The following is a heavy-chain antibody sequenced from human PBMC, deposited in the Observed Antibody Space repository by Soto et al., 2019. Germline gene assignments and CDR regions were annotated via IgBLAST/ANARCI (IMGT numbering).Heavy chain of an antibody. CDR3: ASSQKGYNWNYFDH. CDR2: VFYTGFT. Sequence: ETLSLTCAVSGGSISGSYYYWGWLRQSPGRGPEWIGIVFYTGFTSYNPSLESRVSVSVDTSKNQFSLKVSAVTAADTAVYYCASSQKGYNWNYFDHWGQGALVTVSS. J-gene: IGHJ4*02. CDR1: GGSISGSYYY. V-gene: IGHV4-39*01. D-gene: IGHD1-20*01.